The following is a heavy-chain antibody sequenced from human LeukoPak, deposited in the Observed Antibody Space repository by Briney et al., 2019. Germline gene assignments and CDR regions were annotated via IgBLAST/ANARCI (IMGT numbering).Heavy chain of an antibody. CDR2: INPNSGGT. CDR3: ARDRGGATDIGAVDY. V-gene: IGHV1-2*02. CDR1: GYTFTGYY. D-gene: IGHD1-26*01. J-gene: IGHJ4*02. Sequence: ASVKVSCKASGYTFTGYYMHWVRQAPGQGLEWMGWINPNSGGTNYAQKFQGRVTMTRDTSISTAYMELSRLSSDDTAVYYCARDRGGATDIGAVDYWGQGTLVTVSS.